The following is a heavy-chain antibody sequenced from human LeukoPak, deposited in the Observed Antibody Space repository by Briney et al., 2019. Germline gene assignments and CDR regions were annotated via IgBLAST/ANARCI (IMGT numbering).Heavy chain of an antibody. V-gene: IGHV4-38-2*01. Sequence: SETLSLTCAVSGYSISSGYYWGWIRQPPGKGLEWIGSIYHSGRTYYNPSLKSRVTISVDTSKKQFSLKLSSVTAADTAVYYCARQGSSSSWLNRDKYNWFDPWGQGTLVTVSS. CDR3: ARQGSSSSWLNRDKYNWFDP. CDR1: GYSISSGYY. D-gene: IGHD6-13*01. J-gene: IGHJ5*02. CDR2: IYHSGRT.